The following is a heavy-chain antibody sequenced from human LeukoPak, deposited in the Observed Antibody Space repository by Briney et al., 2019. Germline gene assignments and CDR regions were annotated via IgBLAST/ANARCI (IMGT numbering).Heavy chain of an antibody. CDR3: ARDLSRNWFDP. J-gene: IGHJ5*02. V-gene: IGHV3-33*01. CDR2: IWNDGGDK. CDR1: GFTFSTYA. Sequence: GGSLRLSCTASGFTFSTYAMHWVRQAPGKGLEWVAVIWNDGGDKYYADSVKGRSTISRDNSKNTLYLQMNSLRAGDTAVYYCARDLSRNWFDPWGQGTLVTVSS.